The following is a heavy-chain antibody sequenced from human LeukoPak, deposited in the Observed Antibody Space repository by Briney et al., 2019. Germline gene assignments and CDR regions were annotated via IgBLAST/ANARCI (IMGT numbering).Heavy chain of an antibody. J-gene: IGHJ4*02. CDR2: ISWDGGAT. CDR1: AFTFDDYS. Sequence: GGSLRLSCAASAFTFDDYSMHWVRQAPGKGLEWVSLISWDGGATYYADSVKGRFTISRDNSKNSLYLQMNSLRTEDTAVYYCAKSDNPWEPVNPLDYWGQGTLVTVSS. V-gene: IGHV3-43*01. D-gene: IGHD1-26*01. CDR3: AKSDNPWEPVNPLDY.